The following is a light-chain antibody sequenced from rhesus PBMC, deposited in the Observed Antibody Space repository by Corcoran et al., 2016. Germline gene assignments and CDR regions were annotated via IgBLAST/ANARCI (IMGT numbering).Light chain of an antibody. CDR2: GVS. V-gene: IGLV2S7*01. CDR1: SSDIGGYNY. Sequence: QSTPTQPPSVSGSPGQSVIISCTGTSSDIGGYNYVSWYQQLPGIAPKLMIYGVSSRPSGVSDRFSGSKSGNTASLTISGLQAEDEADYYCCSYTTSSTYIFGAGTRLTVL. CDR3: CSYTTSSTYI. J-gene: IGLJ1*01.